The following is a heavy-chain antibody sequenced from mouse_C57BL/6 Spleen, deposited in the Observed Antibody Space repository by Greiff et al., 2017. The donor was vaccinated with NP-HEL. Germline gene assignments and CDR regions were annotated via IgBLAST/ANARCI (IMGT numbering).Heavy chain of an antibody. CDR3: ARAGIYYGYDGGAMDY. CDR2: IDPSDSET. V-gene: IGHV1-52*01. CDR1: GYTFTSYW. J-gene: IGHJ4*01. Sequence: VQLQQPGAELVRPGSSVKLSCKASGYTFTSYWMHWVKQRPIQGLEWIGNIDPSDSETHYNQKFKDKATLTVDKSSSTAYMQLSSLTSEDSAVYYCARAGIYYGYDGGAMDYWGQGTSVTVSS. D-gene: IGHD2-2*01.